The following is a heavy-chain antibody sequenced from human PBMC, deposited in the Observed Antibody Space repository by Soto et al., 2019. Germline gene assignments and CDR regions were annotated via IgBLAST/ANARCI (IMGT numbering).Heavy chain of an antibody. CDR1: GYTFTGYY. CDR2: INPNSGGT. J-gene: IGHJ3*02. D-gene: IGHD3-22*01. V-gene: IGHV1-2*02. Sequence: ASVKVSCKASGYTFTGYYMHWVRQAPGQGLEWMGWINPNSGGTNYAQKFQGRVTMTRDTSISTAYMELSRLRSDDTAVYYCAFSYYYDSRAYAFDIWGQGTMVTVSS. CDR3: AFSYYYDSRAYAFDI.